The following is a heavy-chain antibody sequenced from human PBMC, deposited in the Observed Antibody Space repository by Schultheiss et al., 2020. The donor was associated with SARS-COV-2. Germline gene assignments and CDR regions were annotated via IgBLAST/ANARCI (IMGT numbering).Heavy chain of an antibody. CDR1: GFTFSSYE. CDR3: AKGMGYEVGNLDLVVITSAGFDY. J-gene: IGHJ4*02. Sequence: GGSLRLSCAASGFTFSSYEMNWVRQAPGKGLEWVSYISSSGSTIYYADSVKGRFTISRDNAKNSLYLQMNSLRAEDTALYYCAKGMGYEVGNLDLVVITSAGFDYWGQGTLVTVSS. CDR2: ISSSGSTI. V-gene: IGHV3-48*03. D-gene: IGHD3-22*01.